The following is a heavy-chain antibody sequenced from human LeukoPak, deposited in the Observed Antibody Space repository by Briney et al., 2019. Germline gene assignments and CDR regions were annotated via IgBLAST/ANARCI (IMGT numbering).Heavy chain of an antibody. J-gene: IGHJ4*02. CDR1: GGSISSYY. V-gene: IGHV4-59*12. D-gene: IGHD5-18*01. CDR3: AKSRGYNYGSWDQYFDY. CDR2: IYYSGST. Sequence: SETLSLTCTVSGGSISSYYWSWIRQPPGKGLEWIGYIYYSGSTNYNPSLKSRVTISVDTSKNQFSLKLSSVTAADTAVYYCAKSRGYNYGSWDQYFDYWGQGTPVTVSS.